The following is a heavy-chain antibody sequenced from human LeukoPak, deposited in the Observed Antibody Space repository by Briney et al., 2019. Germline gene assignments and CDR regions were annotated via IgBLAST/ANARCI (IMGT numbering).Heavy chain of an antibody. D-gene: IGHD2-2*01. CDR3: AKVESWDIVVVPAAMMGY. V-gene: IGHV3-23*01. CDR1: GFTFSSYA. Sequence: GGSLRLSCAASGFTFSSYAMSWVRQAPGKGLEWVSAISGSGGSTYYADSVEGRFTISRDNSKNTLYLQMNSLRAEDTAVYYCAKVESWDIVVVPAAMMGYWGQGTLVTVSS. J-gene: IGHJ4*02. CDR2: ISGSGGST.